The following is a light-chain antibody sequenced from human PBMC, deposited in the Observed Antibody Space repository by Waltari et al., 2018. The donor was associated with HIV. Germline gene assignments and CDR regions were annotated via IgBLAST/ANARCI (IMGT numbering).Light chain of an antibody. CDR2: EVT. CDR1: SSNIGTSKY. J-gene: IGLJ3*02. Sequence: QSALTQPASVSGSPGQSITISCTGASSNIGTSKYVSWYLPRPGKAPQIIIYEVTNRPSGVSDRFSGSKSGNTASLTISRLQPEDEAVYFCNSFTNSGTLEFGGGTKLTVL. CDR3: NSFTNSGTLE. V-gene: IGLV2-14*01.